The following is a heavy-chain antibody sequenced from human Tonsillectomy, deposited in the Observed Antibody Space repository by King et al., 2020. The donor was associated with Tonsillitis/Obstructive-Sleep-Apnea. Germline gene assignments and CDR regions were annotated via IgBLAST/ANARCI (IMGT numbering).Heavy chain of an antibody. CDR1: GFTFPSYR. D-gene: IGHD6-19*01. Sequence: VQLVESGGGLVQPGGSLRLSCAASGFTFPSYRMHSVPPAPGKGLVWVSRLNSGASSTSYPDSAKGRFTISRDNATNTLYLQMNRLRAEDTAVYYCARDRQWLMIWGQGTLVTVSA. CDR2: LNSGASST. CDR3: ARDRQWLMI. V-gene: IGHV3-74*01. J-gene: IGHJ4*02.